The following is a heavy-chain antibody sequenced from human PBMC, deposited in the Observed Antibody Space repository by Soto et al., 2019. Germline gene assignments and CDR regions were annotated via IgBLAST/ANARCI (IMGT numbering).Heavy chain of an antibody. CDR3: ARVDRAYGDYPSYYGMDV. CDR1: GFTFSSYA. V-gene: IGHV3-30-3*01. CDR2: ISYDGSNK. J-gene: IGHJ6*02. D-gene: IGHD4-17*01. Sequence: GGSLRLSCAASGFTFSSYAMHWVRQAPGKGLEWVAVISYDGSNKYYADSVKGRFTISRDNSKNTLYLQMNSLRAEDTAVYYCARVDRAYGDYPSYYGMDVWGQGTTVTVSS.